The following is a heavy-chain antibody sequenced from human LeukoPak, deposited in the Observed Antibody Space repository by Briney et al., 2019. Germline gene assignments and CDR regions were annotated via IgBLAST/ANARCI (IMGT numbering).Heavy chain of an antibody. CDR1: GFTFSSYG. V-gene: IGHV3-30*02. CDR3: ASLEVVAAAGNNY. Sequence: GGSLRLSCAASGFTFSSYGMHWVRQAPGKGLEWVAFIRYDGSNKYYADSVKGRFTISRDNAKNSLYLQMNSLRAEDTAVYYCASLEVVAAAGNNYWGQGTLVTVSS. CDR2: IRYDGSNK. J-gene: IGHJ4*02. D-gene: IGHD6-13*01.